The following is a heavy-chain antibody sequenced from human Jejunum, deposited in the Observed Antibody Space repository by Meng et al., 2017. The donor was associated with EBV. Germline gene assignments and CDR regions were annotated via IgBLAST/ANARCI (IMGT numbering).Heavy chain of an antibody. V-gene: IGHV3-74*01. CDR2: INEDGRIT. D-gene: IGHD6-25*01. CDR3: SRDLVGSADD. Sequence: EVQLVEAGGALVKPGGSLRLSCAASGFPFSSYWMHWVRQAPGKGLVWVSRINEDGRITTYADSVKGRFTISRDNTKNTLYLQMNSLRAEDTAVYFCSRDLVGSADDWGQGTLVTVSS. J-gene: IGHJ4*02. CDR1: GFPFSSYW.